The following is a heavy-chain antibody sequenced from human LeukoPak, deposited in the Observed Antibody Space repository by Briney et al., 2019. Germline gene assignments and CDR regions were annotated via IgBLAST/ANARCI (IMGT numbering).Heavy chain of an antibody. CDR3: PKDKYSSGWLNYYYYGMDV. D-gene: IGHD6-19*01. V-gene: IGHV3-9*01. CDR1: GFTFDDYA. J-gene: IGHJ6*02. CDR2: ISWNSGSI. Sequence: GGSLRLSCAASGFTFDDYAMHWVRQAPGKGLELVSGISWNSGSIGYADSVKGRFTISRDNAKNSLYLQMNSLRAEDTALYYCPKDKYSSGWLNYYYYGMDVWGQGTSVTVSS.